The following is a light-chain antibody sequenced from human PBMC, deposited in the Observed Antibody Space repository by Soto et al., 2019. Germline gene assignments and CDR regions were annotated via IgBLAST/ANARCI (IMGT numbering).Light chain of an antibody. V-gene: IGKV3-15*01. Sequence: EIVLTQSPTTLSVSPGERATLSCRASQSVNSNLAWYQQKPGQAPRLLIYGASTRASGIPARFSGSGSGTEFTLTISSLQSEDFAVYYCQQYNNWQWTFGQGTKV. J-gene: IGKJ1*01. CDR2: GAS. CDR1: QSVNSN. CDR3: QQYNNWQWT.